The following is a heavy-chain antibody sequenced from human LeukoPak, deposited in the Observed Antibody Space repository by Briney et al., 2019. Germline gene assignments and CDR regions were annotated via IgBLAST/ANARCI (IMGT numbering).Heavy chain of an antibody. D-gene: IGHD2-15*01. J-gene: IGHJ5*02. CDR2: IYQSGST. V-gene: IGHV4-4*02. CDR3: ASRYCSGGSCYWFDP. CDR1: GGSISSSNW. Sequence: SGTLSLTCAVSGGSISSSNWWSWVCQPPGKGLEWIGEIYQSGSTNYNPSLMSRVAISVEKSKNQFSLKLSSVTAADTAVYYCASRYCSGGSCYWFDPWGQGTLVTVSS.